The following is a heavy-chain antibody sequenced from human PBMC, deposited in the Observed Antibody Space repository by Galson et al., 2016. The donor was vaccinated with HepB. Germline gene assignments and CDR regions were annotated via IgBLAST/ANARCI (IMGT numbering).Heavy chain of an antibody. CDR2: IYSGGGT. J-gene: IGHJ4*02. Sequence: LRLSCAASGFTVGNNYLSWVRQAPGKGLEWVSLIYSGGGTYYADSVKGRFTISRDSSQNTLYLQMNSLRVEDTAVYFCVKVAMGGPADYWGQGTLVTVSS. CDR3: VKVAMGGPADY. CDR1: GFTVGNNY. V-gene: IGHV3-53*01. D-gene: IGHD5-24*01.